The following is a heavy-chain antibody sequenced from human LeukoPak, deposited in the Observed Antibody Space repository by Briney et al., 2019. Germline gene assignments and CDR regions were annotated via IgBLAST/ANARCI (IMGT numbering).Heavy chain of an antibody. Sequence: GGSLRLSCAASGFSFSVFWMHWVRQAPGKGPVWVSRIKTDGSITDYADSVKGRFTISRDNAKNTLYLQMNSLRAEDTAVYYCASLAVVVVAATPGIVDYWGQGTLVTVSS. D-gene: IGHD2-15*01. CDR2: IKTDGSIT. CDR1: GFSFSVFW. CDR3: ASLAVVVVAATPGIVDY. V-gene: IGHV3-74*01. J-gene: IGHJ4*02.